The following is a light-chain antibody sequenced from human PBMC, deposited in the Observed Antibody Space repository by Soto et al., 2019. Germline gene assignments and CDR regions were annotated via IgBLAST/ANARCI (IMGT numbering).Light chain of an antibody. CDR1: QSVSSTY. V-gene: IGKV3-20*01. CDR2: GAS. CDR3: QQFGRSPWT. J-gene: IGKJ1*01. Sequence: EIVLTQSPGTLSLSPGERATLSCSASQSVSSTYLAWYQQKPGQAPRLLIYGASSRATGIPDRFSGSGSWTDFTLTTSRLEPEDFAVYYCQQFGRSPWTFGQGTTVEIK.